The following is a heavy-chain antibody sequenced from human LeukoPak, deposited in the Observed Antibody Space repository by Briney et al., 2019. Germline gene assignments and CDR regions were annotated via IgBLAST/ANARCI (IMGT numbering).Heavy chain of an antibody. CDR3: ARAFSGYSSSFYFDY. D-gene: IGHD6-13*01. V-gene: IGHV1-69*13. Sequence: ASVEVSCKASGGTFSSYAISWVRQAPGQGLEWMGGIIPIFGTANYAQKFQGRVTITADESTSTAYMELSSLRSEDTAVYYCARAFSGYSSSFYFDYWGQGTLITVSS. CDR1: GGTFSSYA. CDR2: IIPIFGTA. J-gene: IGHJ4*02.